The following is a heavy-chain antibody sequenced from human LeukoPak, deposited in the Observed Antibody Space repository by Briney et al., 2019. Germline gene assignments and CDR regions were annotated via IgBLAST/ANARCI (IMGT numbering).Heavy chain of an antibody. CDR2: IYPGDSDT. J-gene: IGHJ4*02. D-gene: IGHD3-10*01. V-gene: IGHV5-51*01. CDR1: GYSFSSYW. Sequence: GESLKISCKGSGYSFSSYWIGWVRQVPGKGLEWMEIIYPGDSDTRYSPSFQGQVTISADKSISTAYLQWSSLKASDTAMYYCARQAYGSGSYPTFFDYWGQGTLVTVSS. CDR3: ARQAYGSGSYPTFFDY.